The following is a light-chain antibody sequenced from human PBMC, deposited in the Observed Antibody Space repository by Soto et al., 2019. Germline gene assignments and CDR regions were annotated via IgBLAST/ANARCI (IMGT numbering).Light chain of an antibody. Sequence: EIVLTQSPGTLSLSPGERATLSCRASHSVSSSYLAWYQQKAGQAPRLLIYGVSSRATGIPDRFSGSGSGTEFTLTISRLEPEDFAVYYCHQYGSSPYTFGQGTKLEIK. CDR3: HQYGSSPYT. CDR1: HSVSSSY. CDR2: GVS. J-gene: IGKJ2*01. V-gene: IGKV3-20*01.